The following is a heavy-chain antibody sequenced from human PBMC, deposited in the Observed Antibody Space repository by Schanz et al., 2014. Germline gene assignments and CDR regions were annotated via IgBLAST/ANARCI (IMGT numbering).Heavy chain of an antibody. D-gene: IGHD3-10*01. V-gene: IGHV3-66*01. CDR1: GFIVRSNY. Sequence: EVQLVESGGGLVQPGGSLRLSCAVSGFIVRSNYMTWVRQAPGKGLEWVSFVHPGGSTYYPDSVKGRFTISRDSSKNTLYLQMNSLRPEDTAIYYCARPALWFGDNGFDPGGQGTLVTVSA. J-gene: IGHJ5*02. CDR3: ARPALWFGDNGFDP. CDR2: VHPGGST.